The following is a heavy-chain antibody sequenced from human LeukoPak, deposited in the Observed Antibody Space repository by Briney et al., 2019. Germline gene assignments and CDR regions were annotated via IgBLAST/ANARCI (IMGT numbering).Heavy chain of an antibody. Sequence: SETLSLTCTVSGDSITSTPYYWGWIRQSPGKGLEWIGIIYYSGSTYYNPSLKSRVTMSVDTSKNQFSLKLSSVTAADTAVYYCARQKKIGYCSSTSCYNWFDPWGQGTLVTVSS. D-gene: IGHD2-2*01. V-gene: IGHV4-39*01. CDR1: GDSITSTPYY. J-gene: IGHJ5*02. CDR2: IYYSGST. CDR3: ARQKKIGYCSSTSCYNWFDP.